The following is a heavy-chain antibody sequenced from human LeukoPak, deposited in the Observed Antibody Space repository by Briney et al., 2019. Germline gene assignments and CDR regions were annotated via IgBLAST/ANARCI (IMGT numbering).Heavy chain of an antibody. Sequence: PGGSLRLSCEASGFTFSNYAMAWVRQSPGKGLEWVSGITGSGGHTYYADSVKGRFTSSRDNSKNTLYLQMSSLRAEDTAVYYCTKDLTDYHYYYTDVWGKGTTVIVSS. D-gene: IGHD2-21*02. J-gene: IGHJ6*03. CDR3: TKDLTDYHYYYTDV. CDR2: ITGSGGHT. V-gene: IGHV3-23*01. CDR1: GFTFSNYA.